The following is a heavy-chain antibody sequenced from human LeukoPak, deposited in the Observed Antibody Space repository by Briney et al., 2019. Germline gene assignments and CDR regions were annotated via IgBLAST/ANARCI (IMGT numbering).Heavy chain of an antibody. CDR2: ISGSGGST. V-gene: IGHV3-23*01. D-gene: IGHD5-18*01. CDR3: AKDSGGYSYGYNY. CDR1: GFTFSSYG. Sequence: GGSLRLSCAASGFTFSSYGMSWVRQAPGKGLEWVSAISGSGGSTYYADSVKGRFTISRDNSKNTLYLQMNSLRAEDTAVYYCAKDSGGYSYGYNYWGQGTLVTVSS. J-gene: IGHJ4*02.